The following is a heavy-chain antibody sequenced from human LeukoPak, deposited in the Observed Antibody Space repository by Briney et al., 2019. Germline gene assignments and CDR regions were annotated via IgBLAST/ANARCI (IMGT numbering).Heavy chain of an antibody. Sequence: GGSLRLSCAASGFTFSSYTMSWVRQAPGKGLEWVSSISSSSSYIYYADSVKGRFTISRDNAKNSLYLQMNSLRAEDTAVYYCARGGTAIPPDYWGQGTLVTVSS. J-gene: IGHJ4*02. CDR1: GFTFSSYT. D-gene: IGHD4-23*01. CDR2: ISSSSSYI. V-gene: IGHV3-21*03. CDR3: ARGGTAIPPDY.